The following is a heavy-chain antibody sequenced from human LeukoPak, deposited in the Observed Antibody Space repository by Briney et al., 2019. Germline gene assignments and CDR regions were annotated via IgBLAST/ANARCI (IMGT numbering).Heavy chain of an antibody. Sequence: GGSLRLSCAASGFTFSSYSMNWVRQAPGKGLEWVAVISYDGNSEYYADSVRGRFTISRDTSKNTVYLQMNSLRAEDTAVYYCAKNLYGSGWYGADYWGQGTLVTVSS. V-gene: IGHV3-30*18. D-gene: IGHD6-19*01. CDR1: GFTFSSYS. CDR2: ISYDGNSE. J-gene: IGHJ4*02. CDR3: AKNLYGSGWYGADY.